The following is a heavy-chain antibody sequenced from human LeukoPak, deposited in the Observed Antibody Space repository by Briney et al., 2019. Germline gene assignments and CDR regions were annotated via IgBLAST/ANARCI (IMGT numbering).Heavy chain of an antibody. CDR2: ISSSSSYI. Sequence: GGSLRLSCAASGFTFSSYSMNWVRQAPGKGLEWVSSISSSSSYIYYADSVKGRFTISRDNAKNSLYLQMNSLRAEDTAVYYCAREVPRYYYDSSSQGAFDIWGQGTMVTVSS. CDR3: AREVPRYYYDSSSQGAFDI. D-gene: IGHD3-22*01. J-gene: IGHJ3*02. V-gene: IGHV3-21*01. CDR1: GFTFSSYS.